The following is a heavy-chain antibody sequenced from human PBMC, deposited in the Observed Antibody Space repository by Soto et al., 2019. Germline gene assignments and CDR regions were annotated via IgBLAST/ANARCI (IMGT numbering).Heavy chain of an antibody. CDR1: GGTFSSYA. V-gene: IGHV1-69*06. CDR3: ARQYYDFWSGYGPYGMDV. Sequence: ASVKVSCKASGGTFSSYAISWVRQAPGQGLEWMGGIIPIFGTANYAQKFQGRVTITADKSTSTAYMELSSLRSEDTAVYYCARQYYDFWSGYGPYGMDVWGQGTTVTVSS. D-gene: IGHD3-3*01. CDR2: IIPIFGTA. J-gene: IGHJ6*02.